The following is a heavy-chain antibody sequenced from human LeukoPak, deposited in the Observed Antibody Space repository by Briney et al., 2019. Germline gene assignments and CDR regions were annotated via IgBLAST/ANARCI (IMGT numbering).Heavy chain of an antibody. V-gene: IGHV2-5*02. D-gene: IGHD3-16*02. J-gene: IGHJ4*02. CDR2: IYWDDDK. CDR1: GFSLSTSGVG. CDR3: AHSYYDYVWGSYRPFDY. Sequence: SGPTLAKPTQTLTLTGTFSGFSLSTSGVGVGWIRQPPGKALEWLALIYWDDDKRYSPFLKSRLTITEDTSKNQVVLTMTNMDPVDTATYYCAHSYYDYVWGSYRPFDYWGEGTLVTVS.